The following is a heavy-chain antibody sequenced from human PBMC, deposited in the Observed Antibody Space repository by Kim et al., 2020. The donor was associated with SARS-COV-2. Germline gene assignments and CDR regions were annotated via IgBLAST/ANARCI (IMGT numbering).Heavy chain of an antibody. J-gene: IGHJ4*02. CDR1: GFTFSTYW. CDR3: ASHPDIVGPTSYYFDY. CDR2: IKQDGSEK. V-gene: IGHV3-7*01. D-gene: IGHD1-26*01. Sequence: GGSLRLSCAASGFTFSTYWMSWVRQAPGKGLEWVANIKQDGSEKYYVDSVKGRFTISRDNAKKSLYLHINSLRVEDTAVYYCASHPDIVGPTSYYFDYWSQGTLVTVSP.